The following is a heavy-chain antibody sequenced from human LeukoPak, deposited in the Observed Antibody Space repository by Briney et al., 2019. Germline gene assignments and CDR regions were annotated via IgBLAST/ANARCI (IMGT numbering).Heavy chain of an antibody. V-gene: IGHV1-8*01. J-gene: IGHJ4*02. CDR2: MNPNSGNT. CDR3: ARVRRVSAGRFGELLSYYFDY. CDR1: GYTLTSYD. Sequence: ASVKVSCKASGYTLTSYDINWVRQATGQGLEWMGWMNPNSGNTGYAQKFQGRVTMTRNTSISTAYMELSSLRSEDTAVYYCARVRRVSAGRFGELLSYYFDYWGQGTLVTISS. D-gene: IGHD3-10*01.